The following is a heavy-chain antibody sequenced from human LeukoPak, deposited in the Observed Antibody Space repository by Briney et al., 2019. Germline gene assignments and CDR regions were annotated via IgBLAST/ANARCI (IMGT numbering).Heavy chain of an antibody. V-gene: IGHV7-4-1*01. CDR3: AKVLGDDTNGYYLES. CDR1: GYTFTSYD. D-gene: IGHD2-8*01. J-gene: IGHJ4*02. CDR2: IATHTGNP. Sequence: ASVKVSCKASGYTFTSYDINWVRQAPGQGLEWMGWIATHTGNPTYAQGFTGRFVFSVDTSASTAYLQIFSLKAEDTAVYYCAKVLGDDTNGYYLESWGQGTLVTVSS.